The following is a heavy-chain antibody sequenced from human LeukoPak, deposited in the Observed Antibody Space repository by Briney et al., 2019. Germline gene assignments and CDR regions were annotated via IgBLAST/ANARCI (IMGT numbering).Heavy chain of an antibody. CDR2: ISNDGKYI. CDR3: ARDSSSSWYLGDDAFDI. Sequence: GGSLRLSCAASGFTFSSYSMNWVRQAPGKGLEWVSSISNDGKYIYYADSVKGRFTISRDNSKNTLYLQMNSLRAEDTAVYYCARDSSSSWYLGDDAFDIWGQGTMVTVSS. V-gene: IGHV3-21*01. J-gene: IGHJ3*02. CDR1: GFTFSSYS. D-gene: IGHD6-13*01.